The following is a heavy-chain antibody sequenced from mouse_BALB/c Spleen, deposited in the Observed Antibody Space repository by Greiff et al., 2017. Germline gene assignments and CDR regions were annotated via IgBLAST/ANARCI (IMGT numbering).Heavy chain of an antibody. CDR2: INPSTGYT. CDR3: ARRISRGRNVYFDY. V-gene: IGHV1-7*01. CDR1: GYTFTSYW. D-gene: IGHD1-1*01. J-gene: IGHJ2*01. Sequence: QVQLQQSGAELAKPGASVKMSCKASGYTFTSYWMHWVKQRPGQGLEWIGYINPSTGYTEYNQKFKDKATLTADKSSSTAYMQLSSLTSEDSAVYYCARRISRGRNVYFDYWGQGTTLTVSS.